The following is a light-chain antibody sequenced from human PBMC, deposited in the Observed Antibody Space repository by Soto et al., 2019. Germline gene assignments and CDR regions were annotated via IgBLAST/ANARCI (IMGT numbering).Light chain of an antibody. CDR3: QQYGSSTIT. CDR1: QSLSSSY. J-gene: IGKJ5*01. V-gene: IGKV3D-20*01. CDR2: DAS. Sequence: PGERATLSCGASQSLSSSYLAWYQQKPGLAPRLLIYDASSRATGIPDRFSGRGSGTDFTLTISRLEPEDFAVYYCQQYGSSTITFGQGTRLEMK.